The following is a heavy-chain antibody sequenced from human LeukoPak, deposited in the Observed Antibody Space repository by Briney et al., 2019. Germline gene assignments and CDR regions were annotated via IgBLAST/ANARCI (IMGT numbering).Heavy chain of an antibody. J-gene: IGHJ3*02. V-gene: IGHV4-30-2*01. CDR2: IYHSGST. CDR1: GGSISSGGCS. CDR3: ARATRAYYYDSSGYYALGAFDI. D-gene: IGHD3-22*01. Sequence: PSQTLSLTYAVSGGSISSGGCSWSWIRQPPGKGLEWIGYIYHSGSTYYNPSLKSRVTISVDRSKNQFSLKLSSVTAADTAVYYCARATRAYYYDSSGYYALGAFDIWGQGTMVTVSS.